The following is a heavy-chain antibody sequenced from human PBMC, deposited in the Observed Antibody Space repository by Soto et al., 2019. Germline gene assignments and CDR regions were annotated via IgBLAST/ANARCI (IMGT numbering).Heavy chain of an antibody. D-gene: IGHD3-10*01. Sequence: ASVKVSCKASGYTFTSYDINWVRQATGQGLEWMGWMNPNSGNTGYAQKFQGRVTMTRNTSISTAYMELSSLRSEDTAVYYCARPHTMVRGVLHRPWGYWGQGTLVTVSS. V-gene: IGHV1-8*01. J-gene: IGHJ4*02. CDR3: ARPHTMVRGVLHRPWGY. CDR2: MNPNSGNT. CDR1: GYTFTSYD.